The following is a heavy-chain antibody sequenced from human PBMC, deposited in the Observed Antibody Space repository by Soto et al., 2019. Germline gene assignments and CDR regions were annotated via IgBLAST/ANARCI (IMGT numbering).Heavy chain of an antibody. V-gene: IGHV3-33*01. CDR1: GFTFSSYG. CDR2: IWYDGSNK. D-gene: IGHD2-15*01. J-gene: IGHJ3*02. CDR3: VRYCSGGSCYSIDAFDI. Sequence: QVQLVESGGGVVQPGRSLRLSCAASGFTFSSYGMHWVRQAPGKGLEWVAVIWYDGSNKYYADSVKGRFTISRDNSKNTLYLQMNSLRAEDTAVYYCVRYCSGGSCYSIDAFDIWGQGTMVTVSS.